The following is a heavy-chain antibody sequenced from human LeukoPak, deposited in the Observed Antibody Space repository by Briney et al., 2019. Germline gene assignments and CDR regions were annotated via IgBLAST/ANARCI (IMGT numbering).Heavy chain of an antibody. CDR3: ARSSSGAKDY. D-gene: IGHD1-26*01. Sequence: TGGSLRLSCAASGFTFSSYSMNWVRQAPGKGLEWVSYITSSSSTIYYADSVQGRFTISRDNAKNSLFLQMNSLRAEDTAVYYCARSSSGAKDYWGQGTLVTVSS. CDR2: ITSSSSTI. CDR1: GFTFSSYS. J-gene: IGHJ4*02. V-gene: IGHV3-48*01.